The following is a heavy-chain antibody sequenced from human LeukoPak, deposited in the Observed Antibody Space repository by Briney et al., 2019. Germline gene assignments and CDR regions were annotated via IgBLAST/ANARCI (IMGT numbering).Heavy chain of an antibody. CDR1: GFTVSSNY. J-gene: IGHJ5*02. CDR3: AKVPRVGWFGEFSHDNWFDP. CDR2: IYSGGST. V-gene: IGHV3-53*01. Sequence: GGSLRLSCAASGFTVSSNYMSWVRQAPGKGLEWVSVIYSGGSTYYADSVKGRFTISRDNSKNTLYLQMNSLRAEDTAVYYCAKVPRVGWFGEFSHDNWFDPWGQGTLVTVSS. D-gene: IGHD3-10*01.